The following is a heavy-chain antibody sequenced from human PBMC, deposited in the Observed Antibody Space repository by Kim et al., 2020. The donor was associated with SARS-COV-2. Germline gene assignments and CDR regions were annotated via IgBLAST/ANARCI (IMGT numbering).Heavy chain of an antibody. CDR2: IKSKTDGGTT. Sequence: GGSLRLSCAASGFTFSNAWMSWVRQAPGKGLEWVGRIKSKTDGGTTDYAAPVKGRFTISRDDSKNTLYLQMNSLKTEDTAVYYCTTGIIWFGELYYFDYWGQGTLVTVSS. J-gene: IGHJ4*02. D-gene: IGHD3-10*01. CDR3: TTGIIWFGELYYFDY. V-gene: IGHV3-15*01. CDR1: GFTFSNAW.